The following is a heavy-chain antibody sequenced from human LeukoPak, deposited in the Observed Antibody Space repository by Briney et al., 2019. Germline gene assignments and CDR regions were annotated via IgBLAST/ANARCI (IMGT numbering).Heavy chain of an antibody. Sequence: SETLSLTCTVSGGSININTYYWGWIRQPPGKGLEWIGSIYYSGSTYYNPSLKSRVTISVDTSKNQFSLKLSSVTAADTAVYYCARLSTVTTSFDYWGQGTLVTVSS. CDR1: GGSININTYY. CDR2: IYYSGST. CDR3: ARLSTVTTSFDY. V-gene: IGHV4-39*07. D-gene: IGHD4-17*01. J-gene: IGHJ4*02.